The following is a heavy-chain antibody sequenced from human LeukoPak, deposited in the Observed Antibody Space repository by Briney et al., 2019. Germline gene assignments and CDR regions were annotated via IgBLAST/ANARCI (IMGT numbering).Heavy chain of an antibody. J-gene: IGHJ4*02. D-gene: IGHD5-24*01. Sequence: SVKDSCKLPDGPFTSYPITRMRQAPRQGLEWMGGIIPIFGTANYAQKFQGRVTITADKSTSTAYMELSSLRSEDTAVYYCARGDGLAGLWGQGTLVTVSS. CDR1: DGPFTSYP. CDR2: IIPIFGTA. CDR3: ARGDGLAGL. V-gene: IGHV1-69*06.